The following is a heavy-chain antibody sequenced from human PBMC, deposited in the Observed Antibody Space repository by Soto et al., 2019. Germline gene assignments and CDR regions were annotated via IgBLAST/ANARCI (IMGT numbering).Heavy chain of an antibody. Sequence: SETLSLTCTVSGGSISSGDYYWSWIRQPPGKGLEWIGYIYYSGSTYYNPSLESRVTISVDTSKNQFSLKLSSVTAADTAVYYCATSFDYGGNSPRPLDYWGQGTLVTVSS. CDR3: ATSFDYGGNSPRPLDY. D-gene: IGHD4-17*01. J-gene: IGHJ4*02. V-gene: IGHV4-30-4*01. CDR2: IYYSGST. CDR1: GGSISSGDYY.